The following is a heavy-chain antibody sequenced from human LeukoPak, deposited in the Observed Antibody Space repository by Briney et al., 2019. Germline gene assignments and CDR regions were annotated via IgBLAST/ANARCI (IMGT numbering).Heavy chain of an antibody. Sequence: PSETLSLTCAVYGGSFSGYYWSWIRQPPGKGLEWIGEINHSGSTNYNPSLKSRVTISVDTSKNQFSLKLSSETAADTAVYYCARTTVTKFDAFDYWGQGTLVTVSS. V-gene: IGHV4-34*01. D-gene: IGHD4-17*01. CDR3: ARTTVTKFDAFDY. J-gene: IGHJ4*02. CDR2: INHSGST. CDR1: GGSFSGYY.